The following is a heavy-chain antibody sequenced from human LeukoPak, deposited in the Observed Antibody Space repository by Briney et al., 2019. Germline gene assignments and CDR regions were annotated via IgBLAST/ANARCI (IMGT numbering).Heavy chain of an antibody. V-gene: IGHV4-39*01. CDR1: GGSISSGDYY. CDR2: FYYSGST. D-gene: IGHD5-12*01. CDR3: ARHPTLRPYSGYDGAAAFDI. J-gene: IGHJ3*02. Sequence: PSETLSLTCTVSGGSISSGDYYWGWIRQPPGKGLEWIGSFYYSGSTYYNPSLNSRVTISVDTSNNQFSLKVNSVTAADTAMYYCARHPTLRPYSGYDGAAAFDIWGQGTMVSVSS.